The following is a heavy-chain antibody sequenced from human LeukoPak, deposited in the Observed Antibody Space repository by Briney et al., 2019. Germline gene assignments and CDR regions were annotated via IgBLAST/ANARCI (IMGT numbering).Heavy chain of an antibody. CDR2: IYYSGST. CDR3: ARDMPFYGSGSYSDAFDI. V-gene: IGHV4-30-4*07. D-gene: IGHD3-10*01. CDR1: GGSISSGGYS. Sequence: PSETLSLTCAVSGGSISSGGYSWSWIRQPPGKGLEWIGYIYYSGSTYYNPSLKSRVTISVDTSKNQFSLKLSSVTAADTAVYYCARDMPFYGSGSYSDAFDIWGQGTMVTVSS. J-gene: IGHJ3*02.